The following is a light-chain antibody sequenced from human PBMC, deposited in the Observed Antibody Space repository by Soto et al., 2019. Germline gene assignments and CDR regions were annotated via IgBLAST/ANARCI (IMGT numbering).Light chain of an antibody. Sequence: QSALTQPRSVSGSPGQSVTISCTGTSSDVAAYNYVSWYQQHPGKAPKLLICDVSRRPSGVPDRFFGSKSGNTASLTISGLQAEDEADYYCCSYAGSYTYVVFGGGTKLTVL. CDR3: CSYAGSYTYVV. CDR1: SSDVAAYNY. CDR2: DVS. V-gene: IGLV2-11*01. J-gene: IGLJ2*01.